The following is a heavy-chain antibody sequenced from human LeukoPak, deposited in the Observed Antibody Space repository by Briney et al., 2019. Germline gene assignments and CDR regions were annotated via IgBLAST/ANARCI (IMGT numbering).Heavy chain of an antibody. Sequence: SETLSLTCSVSGDSVSRSDSYWDWIRQPPGKGLEWIGTIYYSGRTYYSPSLKSRVTMSVDPSNYQFSLTLRPVTAADTAVYYCARRRFYDGSGYLEWGQGTLLSVSS. J-gene: IGHJ1*01. V-gene: IGHV4-39*01. CDR3: ARRRFYDGSGYLE. CDR1: GDSVSRSDSY. D-gene: IGHD3-22*01. CDR2: IYYSGRT.